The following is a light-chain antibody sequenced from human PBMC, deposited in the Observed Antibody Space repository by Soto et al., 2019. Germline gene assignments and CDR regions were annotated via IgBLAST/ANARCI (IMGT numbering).Light chain of an antibody. Sequence: EIVMTQSPATLSVSPGARATLSCRASQSVSINLAWYQQKPGQAPRLLIYGASTRATGIPARFSGSGSGTDFTLTISRLEPEDFAIYYCHQYNNWPSWTFGQGTKVDIK. CDR1: QSVSIN. V-gene: IGKV3-15*01. CDR2: GAS. J-gene: IGKJ1*01. CDR3: HQYNNWPSWT.